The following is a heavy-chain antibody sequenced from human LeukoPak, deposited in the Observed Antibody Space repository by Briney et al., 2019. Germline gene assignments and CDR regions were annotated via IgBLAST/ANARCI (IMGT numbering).Heavy chain of an antibody. V-gene: IGHV3-30*18. CDR3: AKDGVSRLRYFDWLLPGGYFQH. Sequence: GGSLRLSCAASGFTFSSYGMHWVRQAPGKGLEWVAVISYDGSNKYYADSVKGRFTISRDNCKNTLYLQMNSLRAEDTAVYYCAKDGVSRLRYFDWLLPGGYFQHWGQGTLVTVFS. CDR1: GFTFSSYG. CDR2: ISYDGSNK. D-gene: IGHD3-9*01. J-gene: IGHJ1*01.